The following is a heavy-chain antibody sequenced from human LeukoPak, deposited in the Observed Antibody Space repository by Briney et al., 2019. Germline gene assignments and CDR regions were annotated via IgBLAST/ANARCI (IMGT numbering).Heavy chain of an antibody. CDR1: VGSISSGGYS. J-gene: IGHJ5*02. D-gene: IGHD3-3*01. CDR3: ARGFSEDYDFWSGPSYNWFDP. V-gene: IGHV4-30-2*01. CDR2: IYHSGST. Sequence: SETLSLTCAVSVGSISSGGYSWSWIRQPPGKGLEWIGYIYHSGSTYYNPSLKSRVTISVDRSKNQFSLKLSSVTAADTAVYYCARGFSEDYDFWSGPSYNWFDPWGQGTLVTVSS.